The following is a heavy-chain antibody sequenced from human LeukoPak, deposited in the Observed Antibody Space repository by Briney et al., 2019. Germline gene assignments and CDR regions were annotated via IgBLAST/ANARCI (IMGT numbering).Heavy chain of an antibody. Sequence: GRSLRLSCTGSGFTFGHYALAWVRQAPGKGLEWLGFIRSQAYGGTIEYAASVKGRFSISRDNSKSIADLQINSLKTEDTAVYYCARGGDFGVPAPLGIDAFDIWGQGTMVTVSS. CDR3: ARGGDFGVPAPLGIDAFDI. CDR2: IRSQAYGGTI. CDR1: GFTFGHYA. V-gene: IGHV3-49*04. D-gene: IGHD2-2*01. J-gene: IGHJ3*02.